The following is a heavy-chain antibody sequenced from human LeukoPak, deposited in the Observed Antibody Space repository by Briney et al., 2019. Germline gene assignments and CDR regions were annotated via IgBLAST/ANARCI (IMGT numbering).Heavy chain of an antibody. CDR1: GGSISSYY. Sequence: PSETLSLTCTVSGGSISSYYWSWIRQPPGKGLEWIGYIYYSGSTNYDPSLKSRVTISVDTSKNSFSLKLSSVTAADTAVYYCARVHYYDSSGAFVIWGQGTMVTVSS. J-gene: IGHJ3*02. D-gene: IGHD3-22*01. CDR2: IYYSGST. CDR3: ARVHYYDSSGAFVI. V-gene: IGHV4-59*08.